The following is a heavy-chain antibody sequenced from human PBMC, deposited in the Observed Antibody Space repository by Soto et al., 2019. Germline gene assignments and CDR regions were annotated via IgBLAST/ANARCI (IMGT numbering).Heavy chain of an antibody. CDR3: ARIIVVITRGGGGYDFDY. J-gene: IGHJ4*02. V-gene: IGHV4-39*01. Sequence: QLQLQESGPGLVKPSETLSLTCTVSGGSISSSSYYWGWIRQPPGKGLEWIGSIYYRGSTYYNPSLKSRVTIAVDTSKNQFSLKLSSVTAADTAVYYCARIIVVITRGGGGYDFDYWGQGTLVTVSS. CDR2: IYYRGST. D-gene: IGHD3-22*01. CDR1: GGSISSSSYY.